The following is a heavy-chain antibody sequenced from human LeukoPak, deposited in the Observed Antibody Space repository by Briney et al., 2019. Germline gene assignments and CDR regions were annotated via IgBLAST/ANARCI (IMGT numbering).Heavy chain of an antibody. Sequence: GASVKVSCKASGYTFTSYDINWVRQATGQGLEWMGWMNPNSGNTGYAQKFQGRVTMTRNTSISTAYMELSSLRSEDTAVYYCARALNGITGTTHYFEHWGQGTLVNVSS. V-gene: IGHV1-8*01. J-gene: IGHJ4*02. D-gene: IGHD1-7*01. CDR1: GYTFTSYD. CDR2: MNPNSGNT. CDR3: ARALNGITGTTHYFEH.